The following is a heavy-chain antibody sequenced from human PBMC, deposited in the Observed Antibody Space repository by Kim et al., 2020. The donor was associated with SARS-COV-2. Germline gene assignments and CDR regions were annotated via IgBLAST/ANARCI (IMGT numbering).Heavy chain of an antibody. D-gene: IGHD3-10*01. Sequence: DSVKGRFTISRDNAKNSLYLQMNSLRAEDTAVYYCARMRYHGSGKSTPDYWGQGTLVTVSS. J-gene: IGHJ4*02. V-gene: IGHV3-48*03. CDR3: ARMRYHGSGKSTPDY.